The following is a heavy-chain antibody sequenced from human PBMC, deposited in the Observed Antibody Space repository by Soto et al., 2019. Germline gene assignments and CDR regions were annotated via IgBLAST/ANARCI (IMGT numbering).Heavy chain of an antibody. CDR3: ARDRGGRYYSCYGMDV. D-gene: IGHD3-10*01. J-gene: IGHJ6*02. CDR1: GFTFSSYA. Sequence: QVQLVESGGGVVQPGRSLRLSCAASGFTFSSYAMHWVRQAPGKGLEWVAVISYDGSNKYYADSVKGRFTISRDNSKNTVYLRMNSLRAEDTAVYYCARDRGGRYYSCYGMDVWGQGTTVTVSS. CDR2: ISYDGSNK. V-gene: IGHV3-30-3*01.